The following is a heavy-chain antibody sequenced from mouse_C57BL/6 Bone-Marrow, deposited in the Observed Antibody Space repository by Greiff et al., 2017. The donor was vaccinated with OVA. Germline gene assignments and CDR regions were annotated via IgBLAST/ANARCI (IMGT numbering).Heavy chain of an antibody. CDR1: GFTFSDYY. Sequence: DVQLVASWGGLVQPGGSLKLSCAASGFTFSDYYMYWVRQTPEKRLEWVAYISNGGGSTYYPDTVKGRFTISRDNAKNTLYLQMSRLKSEDTAMYYCARPFITTVVATGAMDYWGQGTSVTVSS. CDR3: ARPFITTVVATGAMDY. J-gene: IGHJ4*01. CDR2: ISNGGGST. V-gene: IGHV5-12*01. D-gene: IGHD1-1*01.